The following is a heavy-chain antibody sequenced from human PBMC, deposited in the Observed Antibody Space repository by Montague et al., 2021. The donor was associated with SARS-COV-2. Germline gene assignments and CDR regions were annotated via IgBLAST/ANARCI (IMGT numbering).Heavy chain of an antibody. J-gene: IGHJ4*02. CDR1: GFIFSSYG. Sequence: SLRLSCPASGFIFSSYGMHWVRQAPGKGLEWVAHIWYDGSNENYVDSVKGRFTISRDNFKNTLYLQMNSLRAEDTAIYYCARGSVGGYYFDYWGQGTLVTVSS. D-gene: IGHD1-26*01. V-gene: IGHV3-33*01. CDR2: IWYDGSNE. CDR3: ARGSVGGYYFDY.